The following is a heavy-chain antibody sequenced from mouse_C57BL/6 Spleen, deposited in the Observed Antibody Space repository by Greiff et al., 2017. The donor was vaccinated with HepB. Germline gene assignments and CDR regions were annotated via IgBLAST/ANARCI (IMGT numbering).Heavy chain of an antibody. CDR2: ISSGSSTI. CDR3: ARPRRGYAMDY. CDR1: GFTFSDYG. V-gene: IGHV5-17*01. Sequence: DVKLVESGGGLVKPGGSLKLSCAASGFTFSDYGMHWVRQAPEKGLEWVAYISSGSSTIYYADTVKGRFTISRDNAKNTLFLQMTSLRSEDTAMYYCARPRRGYAMDYWGQGTSVTVSS. J-gene: IGHJ4*01.